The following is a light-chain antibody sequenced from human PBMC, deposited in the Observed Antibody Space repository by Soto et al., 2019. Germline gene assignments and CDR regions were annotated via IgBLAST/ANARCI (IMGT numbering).Light chain of an antibody. J-gene: IGKJ1*01. Sequence: EVVLTQSPVTLSLSPGERATLSCRASQSFRGLLAWYQQKPGQAPRLLIYGASSRATGIPDRFSGSGSGTDFTLTISRLEPEDFVVYYCHQYGSSPRTFGQGTKVDIK. CDR3: HQYGSSPRT. CDR2: GAS. CDR1: QSFRGL. V-gene: IGKV3-20*01.